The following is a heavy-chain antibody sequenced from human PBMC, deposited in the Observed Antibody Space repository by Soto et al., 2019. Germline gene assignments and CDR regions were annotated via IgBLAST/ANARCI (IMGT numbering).Heavy chain of an antibody. Sequence: QVQLVESGGGVVQPGRSLRLSCAASGFTFSSYAMHWVRQAPGKGLEWVAVISYDGSNKYYADSVKGRFTISRDNSKNTLYLQMNSLRAEDTAVYYCASGIYSSPTYYYGMDVWGQGTTVTVSS. J-gene: IGHJ6*02. V-gene: IGHV3-30-3*01. D-gene: IGHD5-18*01. CDR3: ASGIYSSPTYYYGMDV. CDR2: ISYDGSNK. CDR1: GFTFSSYA.